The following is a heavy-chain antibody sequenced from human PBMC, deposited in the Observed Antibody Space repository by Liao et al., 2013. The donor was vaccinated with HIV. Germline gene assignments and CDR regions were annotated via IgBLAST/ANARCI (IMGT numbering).Heavy chain of an antibody. CDR3: ARGSRIALLTGAIGGFLQH. J-gene: IGHJ1*01. CDR1: GGSFSGYY. Sequence: QVQLHQWGAGLLKPSETLSLTCAVYGGSFSGYYWTWIRQFPGKGLEWIGEISHSGSNNSSPSLKSRVTISIDTSKNQFSLRLRSVTAADTAVYYCARGSRIALLTGAIGGFLQHWGQGTPVTVSS. D-gene: IGHD2-2*02. V-gene: IGHV4-34*01. CDR2: ISHSGSN.